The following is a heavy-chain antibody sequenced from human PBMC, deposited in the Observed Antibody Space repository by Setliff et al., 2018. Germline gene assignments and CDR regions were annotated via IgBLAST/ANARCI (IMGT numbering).Heavy chain of an antibody. D-gene: IGHD3-22*01. CDR3: ASVVEDYYDSSGYFLPSYYFDY. V-gene: IGHV1-18*01. J-gene: IGHJ4*02. CDR2: ISAYNGNT. CDR1: GYTFTSYG. Sequence: ASVKVSCKASGYTFTSYGISWVRQAPGQGLEWMGWISAYNGNTNYAQKLQGRVTMTTDTSTSTAYMELRSLRSDDTAVYYCASVVEDYYDSSGYFLPSYYFDYWGQGTLVTVSS.